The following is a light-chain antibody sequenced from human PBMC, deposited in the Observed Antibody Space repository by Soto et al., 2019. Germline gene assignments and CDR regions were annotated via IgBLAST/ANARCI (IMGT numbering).Light chain of an antibody. J-gene: IGLJ2*01. CDR2: DVS. CDR3: TSYSSSSTPVI. CDR1: SSDIGGYDY. V-gene: IGLV2-14*01. Sequence: QSVLTQPASVSGSPGQSITLSFTGTSSDIGGYDYVSWYQRHPGKAPKLMIYDVSNRPSGVSNRFSGSKSGNTASLTISGLLAEDEADYYCTSYSSSSTPVIFGGGTKVTVL.